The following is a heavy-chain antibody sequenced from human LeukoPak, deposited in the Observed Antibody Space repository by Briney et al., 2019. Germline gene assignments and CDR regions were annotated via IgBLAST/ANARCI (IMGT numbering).Heavy chain of an antibody. Sequence: PSETLSLTCAVSGGSISSSYWWSWIRQPPGKGLEWIGEIYHSGSTNYNLSLKSRVTISVDKSKNQFSLTLNYVTAAATAVYYFGRRPYIPMVRGVIPGGGYYYYMDVWGKGPRSPSP. CDR3: GRRPYIPMVRGVIPGGGYYYYMDV. CDR2: IYHSGST. CDR1: GGSISSSYW. J-gene: IGHJ6*03. D-gene: IGHD3-10*01. V-gene: IGHV4-4*02.